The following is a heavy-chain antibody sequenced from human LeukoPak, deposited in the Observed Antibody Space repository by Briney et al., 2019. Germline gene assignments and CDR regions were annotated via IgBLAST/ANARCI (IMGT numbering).Heavy chain of an antibody. V-gene: IGHV1-46*01. CDR1: GYTFVNYY. Sequence: ASVKVSCKASGYTFVNYYLHWVRQAPGQGLVWMGQINPNTDSTNCARMFQGRVTMTADTSTSTVYMELNSLTSDDTAVYYCARDLSGWGNSIYWGQGTPVTVS. D-gene: IGHD2/OR15-2a*01. CDR3: ARDLSGWGNSIY. J-gene: IGHJ4*02. CDR2: INPNTDST.